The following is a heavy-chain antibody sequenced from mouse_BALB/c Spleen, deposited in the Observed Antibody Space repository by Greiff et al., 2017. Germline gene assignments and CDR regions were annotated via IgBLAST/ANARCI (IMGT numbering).Heavy chain of an antibody. CDR2: IAPANGNT. Sequence: VQLKESGAELVKPGASVKLSCTASGFNIKDSYMHWVKQRPEQGLEWIGRIAPANGNTKYDPKFQGKATITADTSSNTAYLQLSGLTSEDTAVDYCALDGYYRYFEVWGAGTTVTVAS. D-gene: IGHD2-3*01. V-gene: IGHV14-3*02. J-gene: IGHJ1*01. CDR3: ALDGYYRYFEV. CDR1: GFNIKDSY.